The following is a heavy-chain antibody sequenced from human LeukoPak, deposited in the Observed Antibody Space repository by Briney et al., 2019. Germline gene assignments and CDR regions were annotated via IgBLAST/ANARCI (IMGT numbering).Heavy chain of an antibody. Sequence: ASVKVSCKASGGTFSSYAISWVRQAPGQGLEWMGGIIPIFGTANYAQKFQGRVTITAGESTSTAYMELSSLRSEDTAVYYCARGRTGDSSGYYRFDYWGQGTLVTVSS. CDR3: ARGRTGDSSGYYRFDY. J-gene: IGHJ4*02. CDR2: IIPIFGTA. D-gene: IGHD3-22*01. CDR1: GGTFSSYA. V-gene: IGHV1-69*13.